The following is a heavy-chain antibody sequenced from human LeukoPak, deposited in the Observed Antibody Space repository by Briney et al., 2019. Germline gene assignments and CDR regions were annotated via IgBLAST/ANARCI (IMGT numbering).Heavy chain of an antibody. J-gene: IGHJ5*02. CDR1: GGSFSGHY. Sequence: PSETLSLTCAVYGGSFSGHYWSWIRQPPGKGLEWIGEIDDGGSTNYNPSLKSRLTILLDTSKNQFSLKLSSVTAADTAVYYCARSMQWLVLKNWFDPWGQGTLVTVSS. V-gene: IGHV4-34*01. CDR3: ARSMQWLVLKNWFDP. D-gene: IGHD6-19*01. CDR2: IDDGGST.